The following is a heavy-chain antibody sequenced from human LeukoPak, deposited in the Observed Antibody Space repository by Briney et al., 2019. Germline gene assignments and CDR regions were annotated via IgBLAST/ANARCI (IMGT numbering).Heavy chain of an antibody. CDR1: GFTFISYW. Sequence: PGGSLRLSCAASGFTFISYWMHWVRQAPGTGLVWVSRINSDGSTTSYAASVKGRFTISRDTAKNTLYLQMNSLRAEDTAVYYCARGHHYYDSSAYYYWGQGTLVTVSS. CDR2: INSDGSTT. V-gene: IGHV3-74*01. J-gene: IGHJ4*02. CDR3: ARGHHYYDSSAYYY. D-gene: IGHD3-22*01.